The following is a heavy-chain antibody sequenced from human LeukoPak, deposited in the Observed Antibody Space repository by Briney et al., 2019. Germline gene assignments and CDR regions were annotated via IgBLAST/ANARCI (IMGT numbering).Heavy chain of an antibody. V-gene: IGHV3-23*01. CDR2: ISSSGGST. Sequence: PGGSLRLSCAASGFTFSNYAMSWVRQAPGKGLEWVSIISSSGGSTYYADSVEGRFTISRDSSKNTLYLQMNNLRAEDTAVYYCAKDTHFDYWGQGTLVTVSS. J-gene: IGHJ4*02. CDR3: AKDTHFDY. CDR1: GFTFSNYA.